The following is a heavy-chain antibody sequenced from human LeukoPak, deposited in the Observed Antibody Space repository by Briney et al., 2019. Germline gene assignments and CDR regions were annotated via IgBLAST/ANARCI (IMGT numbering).Heavy chain of an antibody. Sequence: ASVKVSCKVSGYTLTELSMHWVRQAPRKGLEWMGGFDPEDGETIYAQKFQGRVTMTEDTSTDTAYMELSSLRSEDTAVYYCRVYYYDSSGYYPFDYWGQGTLVTVSS. CDR1: GYTLTELS. CDR2: FDPEDGET. CDR3: RVYYYDSSGYYPFDY. J-gene: IGHJ4*02. V-gene: IGHV1-24*01. D-gene: IGHD3-22*01.